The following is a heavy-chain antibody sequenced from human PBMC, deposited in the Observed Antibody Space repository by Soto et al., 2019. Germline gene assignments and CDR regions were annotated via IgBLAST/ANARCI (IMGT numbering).Heavy chain of an antibody. V-gene: IGHV4-59*01. D-gene: IGHD6-13*01. CDR1: GGSISSYY. CDR3: AREAKIAAAGTANWFDP. Sequence: LSLTCTVSGGSISSYYWSWIRQPPGKGLEWIGYIYYSGSTNYNPSLKSRVTISVDTSKNQFSLKLSSVTAADTAVYYCAREAKIAAAGTANWFDPWGQGTLVTVSS. CDR2: IYYSGST. J-gene: IGHJ5*02.